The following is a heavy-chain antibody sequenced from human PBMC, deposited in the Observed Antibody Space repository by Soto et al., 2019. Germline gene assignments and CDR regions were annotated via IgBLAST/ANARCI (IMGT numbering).Heavy chain of an antibody. CDR1: GGSISGYY. CDR2: IYYRGST. Sequence: SETLSLTCTVSGGSISGYYWSWIRQSPGKGLEYIGYIYYRGSTNYNPSLKSRVTMSVDTSRNQFSLKVNSVTAADTAVYYCARQQLLPFYYALDVWGQGNTVTVS. CDR3: ARQQLLPFYYALDV. D-gene: IGHD6-13*01. V-gene: IGHV4-59*01. J-gene: IGHJ6*02.